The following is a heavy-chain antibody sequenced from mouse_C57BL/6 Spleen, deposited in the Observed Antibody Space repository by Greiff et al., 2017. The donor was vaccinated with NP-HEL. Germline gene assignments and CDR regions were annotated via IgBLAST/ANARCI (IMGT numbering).Heavy chain of an antibody. CDR3: ARTYDYDVAAWFAY. D-gene: IGHD2-4*01. Sequence: QVTLKESGPGILQPSQTLSLTCSFSGFSLSTFGMGVGWIRQPSGKGLEWLAHIWWDDDKYYNPALKSRLTISKDTSKNQVFLKIANVDTADTATYYCARTYDYDVAAWFAYWGQGTLVTVSA. CDR2: IWWDDDK. CDR1: GFSLSTFGMG. J-gene: IGHJ3*01. V-gene: IGHV8-8*01.